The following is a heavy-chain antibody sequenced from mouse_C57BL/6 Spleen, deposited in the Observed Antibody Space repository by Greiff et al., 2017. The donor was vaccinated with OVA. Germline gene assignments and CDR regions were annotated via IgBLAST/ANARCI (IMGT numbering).Heavy chain of an antibody. CDR3: ARDTYYDYDEGDY. D-gene: IGHD2-4*01. CDR2: ISYDGSN. J-gene: IGHJ2*01. CDR1: GYSFTSGYY. V-gene: IGHV3-6*01. Sequence: ESGPGLVKPSQSLSLSCSVTGYSFTSGYYWNWIRQFPGNKLEWMGYISYDGSNNYNPSLKNRISITRDTSKNQFFLKLNSVTTEDTATYYSARDTYYDYDEGDYWGQGTTLTVSS.